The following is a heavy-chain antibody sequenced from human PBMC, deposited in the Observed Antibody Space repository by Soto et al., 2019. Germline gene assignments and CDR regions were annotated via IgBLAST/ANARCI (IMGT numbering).Heavy chain of an antibody. J-gene: IGHJ4*02. D-gene: IGHD3-3*01. Sequence: SETLSLTCTVSGGSISSYYWSWIRQPPGKGLEWIGYIYYSGSTNYNPSLKSRVTISVDTSKNQFSLKLSSVTAADTAVYYCARGGYDFWSGQPPGPLDYWGQGTLVTVSS. CDR2: IYYSGST. CDR3: ARGGYDFWSGQPPGPLDY. V-gene: IGHV4-59*01. CDR1: GGSISSYY.